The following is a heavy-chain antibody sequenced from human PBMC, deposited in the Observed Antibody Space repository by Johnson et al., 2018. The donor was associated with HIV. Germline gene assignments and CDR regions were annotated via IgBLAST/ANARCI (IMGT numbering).Heavy chain of an antibody. V-gene: IGHV3-30*02. CDR2: IRYDGFNK. Sequence: QVQLVESGGGVVQPGGSLRLSCATSGFTFSSYGMHWVRQAPGKGLEWVAFIRYDGFNKYYADSVKGRFTISRDNSKNTLYLQMNSLRGEDTAVYYCARDPYGSGPYVAFDIWGQGTLVTVSS. CDR1: GFTFSSYG. J-gene: IGHJ3*02. CDR3: ARDPYGSGPYVAFDI. D-gene: IGHD3-10*01.